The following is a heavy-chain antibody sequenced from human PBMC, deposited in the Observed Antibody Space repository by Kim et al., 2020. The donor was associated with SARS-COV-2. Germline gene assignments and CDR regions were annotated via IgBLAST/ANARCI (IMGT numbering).Heavy chain of an antibody. J-gene: IGHJ4*02. D-gene: IGHD6-13*01. CDR1: GGSISYHY. CDR3: ARGSPDLVSAGTARLVDY. Sequence: LETLSLTCSVSGGSISYHYWSWIRQPPGEGLEWIAYVRYTGSTNYNPSLKSRVAISVDTSKSQFSLNVTSVTAADTAIYYCARGSPDLVSAGTARLVDYWGQGALVTVSS. CDR2: VRYTGST. V-gene: IGHV4-59*11.